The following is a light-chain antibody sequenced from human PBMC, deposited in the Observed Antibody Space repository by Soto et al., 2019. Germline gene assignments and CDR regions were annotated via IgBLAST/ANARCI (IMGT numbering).Light chain of an antibody. Sequence: QSALTQPPSASGSPGQSVTISCTGTSSDVGDYNYVSWYQQHPGKAPKLMIYEVSKRPSGVPDRFSGSKSGNTASLGITGLQTGDEADYYCGTWDSSLSAVFGGGTKLTVL. CDR3: GTWDSSLSAV. J-gene: IGLJ2*01. V-gene: IGLV2-8*01. CDR1: SSDVGDYNY. CDR2: EVS.